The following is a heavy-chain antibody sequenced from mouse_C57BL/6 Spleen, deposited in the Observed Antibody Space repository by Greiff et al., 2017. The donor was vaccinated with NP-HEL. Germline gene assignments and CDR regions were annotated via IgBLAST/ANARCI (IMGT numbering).Heavy chain of an antibody. CDR1: GYAFSSYW. V-gene: IGHV1-80*01. Sequence: VHLVESGAELVKPGASVKISCKASGYAFSSYWMNWVKQRPGKGLEWIGQIYPGDGDTNYNGKFKGKATLTADKSSSTAYMQLSSLTSEDSAVYFCAIYYGNYAWFAYWGQGTLVTVSA. CDR2: IYPGDGDT. J-gene: IGHJ3*01. CDR3: AIYYGNYAWFAY. D-gene: IGHD2-1*01.